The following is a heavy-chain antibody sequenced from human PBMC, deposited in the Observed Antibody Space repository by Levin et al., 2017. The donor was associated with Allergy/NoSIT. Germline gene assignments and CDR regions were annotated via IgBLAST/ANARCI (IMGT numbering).Heavy chain of an antibody. CDR2: INPVSGNT. V-gene: IGHV1-46*01. D-gene: IGHD2-2*01. Sequence: ASVKVSCKASGYTFTNFYMHWVRQAPGQGLEWMGIINPVSGNTKYAQKFQGRVTMTRDTSTSTVYVELTSLRSEDTAMYYCARTLVEPPEGAFDVWGQGTMVTVSS. CDR1: GYTFTNFY. J-gene: IGHJ3*01. CDR3: ARTLVEPPEGAFDV.